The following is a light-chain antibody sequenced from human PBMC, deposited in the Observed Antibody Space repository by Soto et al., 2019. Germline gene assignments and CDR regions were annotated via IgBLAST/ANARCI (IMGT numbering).Light chain of an antibody. V-gene: IGLV1-51*01. CDR2: DNN. CDR1: SSNIGNNY. Sequence: HSVLTQPPSVSAAPGQKVTISCSGSSSNIGNNYVSWYQQLPGTAPKLLIYDNNKRPSGIPDRFSGSKSGTSATLGITGLQTGDEADYYCGTWDSSLSGCVFGTGTKLTVL. CDR3: GTWDSSLSGCV. J-gene: IGLJ1*01.